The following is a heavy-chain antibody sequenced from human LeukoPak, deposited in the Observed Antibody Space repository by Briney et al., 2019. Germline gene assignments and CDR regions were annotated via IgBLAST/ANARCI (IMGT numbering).Heavy chain of an antibody. CDR1: GFTFSSYW. D-gene: IGHD3-10*01. Sequence: GGSLRLSCVASGFTFSSYWMTWVRQAPGKGLEWVAVISYDGSNKYYADSVKGRFTISRDNSKNTLYLQMNSLRAEDTAVYYCARPTGTSAYYYMDVWGKGTTVTVSS. J-gene: IGHJ6*03. CDR2: ISYDGSNK. CDR3: ARPTGTSAYYYMDV. V-gene: IGHV3-30*03.